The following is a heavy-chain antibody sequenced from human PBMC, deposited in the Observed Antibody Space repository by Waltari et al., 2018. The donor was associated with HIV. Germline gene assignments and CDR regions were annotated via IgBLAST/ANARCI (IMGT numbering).Heavy chain of an antibody. CDR2: FDPEDDET. J-gene: IGHJ6*02. CDR1: GSTLTELS. D-gene: IGHD1-26*01. Sequence: QVQLIQSGAEVKKPGASVKVSCKVFGSTLTELSMHWVRQAPGKGLEWMGGFDPEDDETIYAQKFHGRVNMTEDTSTDSAYMELSSLTSEDTAVYYCATGGGTTSIQLYDLDVWGQGTTVTVSS. CDR3: ATGGGTTSIQLYDLDV. V-gene: IGHV1-24*01.